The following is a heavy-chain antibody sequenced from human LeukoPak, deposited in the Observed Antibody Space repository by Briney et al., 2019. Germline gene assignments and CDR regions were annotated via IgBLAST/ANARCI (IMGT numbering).Heavy chain of an antibody. V-gene: IGHV3-48*04. Sequence: PGGSLRLSCAASGFTFSTYSMNWVRQAPGKGMEWVSHISSSSVTIYYADSVRGRFTISRDNAKNSLYLQMNSLRAEDTAVYYCAREGDYYDSSGYYRYYFDYWGQGTLVTVSS. D-gene: IGHD3-22*01. CDR1: GFTFSTYS. J-gene: IGHJ4*02. CDR2: ISSSSVTI. CDR3: AREGDYYDSSGYYRYYFDY.